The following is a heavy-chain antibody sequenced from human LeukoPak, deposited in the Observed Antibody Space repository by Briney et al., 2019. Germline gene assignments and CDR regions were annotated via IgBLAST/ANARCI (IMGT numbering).Heavy chain of an antibody. J-gene: IGHJ4*02. CDR2: ISGSGGST. D-gene: IGHD3-16*02. V-gene: IGHV3-23*01. CDR1: AFTFSSYW. Sequence: GGSLRLSCSASAFTFSSYWMSWVRQAPGKGLEWVSAISGSGGSTYYADSVKGRFTIPRDNSKNTLYLQMNSLRAEDTAVYYCAKDQAGDYVWGSYRPALIYGYWGQGTLVTVSS. CDR3: AKDQAGDYVWGSYRPALIYGY.